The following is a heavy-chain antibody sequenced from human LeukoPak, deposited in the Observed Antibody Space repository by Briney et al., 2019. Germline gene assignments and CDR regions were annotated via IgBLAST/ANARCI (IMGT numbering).Heavy chain of an antibody. J-gene: IGHJ4*02. Sequence: PGGSLRLFCAASGFTFSRYAMSWVRQAPGKGLEWVSAISGSGGSTYYADSVKGRFTICRDNSKNALYLQMNSLRAEDTAVYYCARPTSYNWNWYYFDYWGQGTLVTASS. D-gene: IGHD1-7*01. V-gene: IGHV3-23*01. CDR3: ARPTSYNWNWYYFDY. CDR2: ISGSGGST. CDR1: GFTFSRYA.